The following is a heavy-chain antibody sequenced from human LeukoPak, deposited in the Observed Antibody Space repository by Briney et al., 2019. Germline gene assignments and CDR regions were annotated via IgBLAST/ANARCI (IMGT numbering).Heavy chain of an antibody. CDR3: ARDYYDSSGYDNYFDY. Sequence: SETLSLTCTASGGSISSGSYYWSWIRQPAGKGMEWLGRIYTSGSTNYNPSLKSRVTISVDTSKNQFSLKLSSVTAADTAVYYCARDYYDSSGYDNYFDYWGQGTLVTVSS. D-gene: IGHD3-22*01. J-gene: IGHJ4*02. CDR2: IYTSGST. CDR1: GGSISSGSYY. V-gene: IGHV4-61*02.